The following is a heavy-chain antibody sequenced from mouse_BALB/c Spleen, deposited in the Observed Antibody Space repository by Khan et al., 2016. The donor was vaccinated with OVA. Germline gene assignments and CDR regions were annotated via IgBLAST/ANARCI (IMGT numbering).Heavy chain of an antibody. CDR3: ARSGGNFHWYFDV. CDR1: GFTLSSFG. Sequence: EVELVESGGGLVQPGGSRKLSCVASGFTLSSFGMHWVRQAPMKGLEWVAYISSGSSNIYYVDTVKGRFTISRENPTNTLFLQMTSLRSEDTAMYYCARSGGNFHWYFDVWGAGTSVTVSS. J-gene: IGHJ1*01. V-gene: IGHV5-17*02. D-gene: IGHD2-1*01. CDR2: ISSGSSNI.